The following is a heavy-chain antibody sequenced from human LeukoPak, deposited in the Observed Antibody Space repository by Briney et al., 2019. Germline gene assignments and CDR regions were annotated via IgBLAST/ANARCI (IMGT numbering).Heavy chain of an antibody. CDR3: AKDLKVAAGPFDY. CDR1: GFTFTSYA. CDR2: ISGSGGIT. Sequence: PGGSLRLSCAASGFTFTSYAMSWVRQAPGKGLEWVSGISGSGGITDYADSVKGRFTISRDRSKNTLYLQMNSLRAEDTAVYYCAKDLKVAAGPFDYWGQGTLVTVSS. V-gene: IGHV3-23*01. J-gene: IGHJ4*02. D-gene: IGHD6-13*01.